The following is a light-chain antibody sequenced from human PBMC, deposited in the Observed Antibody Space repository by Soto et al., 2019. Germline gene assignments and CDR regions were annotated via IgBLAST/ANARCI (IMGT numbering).Light chain of an antibody. CDR1: QSVSSSY. CDR2: GAS. J-gene: IGKJ1*01. V-gene: IGKV3-20*01. Sequence: EIVLTQSPGTLSLSPGERATLSCRASQSVSSSYLAWYQQKPGQAPRLLIYGASSRATGITDRFSGSGSGTDFTLTISRLEPEDFAVYYCQQYGSSPQTFGHGNKVEIK. CDR3: QQYGSSPQT.